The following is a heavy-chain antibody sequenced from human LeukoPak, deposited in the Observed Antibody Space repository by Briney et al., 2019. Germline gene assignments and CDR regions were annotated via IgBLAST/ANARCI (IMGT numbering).Heavy chain of an antibody. Sequence: SGGSLRLSCEASGFTFSDYWMSWVRQAPGKGLEWVSAISGSGGSTYYADSVKGRFTISRDNSKNTLYLQMNSLRAEDTAVYYCAKESKYITIFGVANYFDYWGQGTLVTVSS. J-gene: IGHJ4*02. D-gene: IGHD3-3*01. V-gene: IGHV3-23*01. CDR1: GFTFSDYW. CDR2: ISGSGGST. CDR3: AKESKYITIFGVANYFDY.